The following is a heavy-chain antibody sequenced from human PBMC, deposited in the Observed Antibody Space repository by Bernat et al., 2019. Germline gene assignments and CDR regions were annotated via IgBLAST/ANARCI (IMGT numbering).Heavy chain of an antibody. CDR1: GFTFSDYY. Sequence: QVQLVESGGGLVKPGGSLRLSCAASGFTFSDYYMSWIRQAPGKGLEWVSYISSSSSYTNYADSVKGRFTISRDNAKNSLYLKMNSLRAEDTAVYYCARGSVPAAYYYYGMDVWGQGTTVTVSS. CDR2: ISSSSSYT. J-gene: IGHJ6*02. D-gene: IGHD2-2*01. CDR3: ARGSVPAAYYYYGMDV. V-gene: IGHV3-11*05.